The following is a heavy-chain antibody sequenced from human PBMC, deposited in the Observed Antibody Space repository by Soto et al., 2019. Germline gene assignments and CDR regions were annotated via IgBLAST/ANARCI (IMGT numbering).Heavy chain of an antibody. CDR3: ARESRAGYFYYYGLDF. CDR2: IKEDGSEK. Sequence: GGSLILSCAASGFTFSNFWMSWVRQAPGKGLEWVANIKEDGSEKYSVDSVKGRFTISRDNAKNSLYLQMNSLRAEDTAVYYCARESRAGYFYYYGLDFWGRGSTVTVSS. V-gene: IGHV3-7*04. D-gene: IGHD6-13*01. CDR1: GFTFSNFW. J-gene: IGHJ6*02.